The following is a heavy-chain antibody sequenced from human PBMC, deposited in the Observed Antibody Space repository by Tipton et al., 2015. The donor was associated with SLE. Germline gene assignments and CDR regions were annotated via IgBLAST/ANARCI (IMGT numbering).Heavy chain of an antibody. J-gene: IGHJ4*02. V-gene: IGHV3-30*02. CDR2: IRYDGSNK. CDR3: AKGITMVQALGY. Sequence: SLRLSCAASGFTFSSYGMHWVRQAPGKGLEWVAFIRYDGSNKYYADSVKGRFTISRDNSKNTLYLQMNSLRAEDTAVYYCAKGITMVQALGYWGQGTLVTVSS. CDR1: GFTFSSYG. D-gene: IGHD3-10*01.